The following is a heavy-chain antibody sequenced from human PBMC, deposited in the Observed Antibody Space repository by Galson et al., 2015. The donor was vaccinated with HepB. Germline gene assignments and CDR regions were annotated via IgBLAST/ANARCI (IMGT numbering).Heavy chain of an antibody. CDR3: TTGKYYYYSSGYYYPGGDAFDI. CDR2: IKSKTDGGTT. CDR1: GFTFSNAW. Sequence: SLRLSCAASGFTFSNAWMSWVRQAPGKGLEWVGRIKSKTDGGTTDYAAPVKGRFTISRDDSKNTLYLQMNSLKTEDTAVYYCTTGKYYYYSSGYYYPGGDAFDIWGQGKMVSVSS. V-gene: IGHV3-15*01. J-gene: IGHJ3*02. D-gene: IGHD3-22*01.